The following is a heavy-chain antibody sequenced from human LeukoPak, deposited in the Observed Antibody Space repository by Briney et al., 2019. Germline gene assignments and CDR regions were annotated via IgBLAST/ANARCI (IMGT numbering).Heavy chain of an antibody. J-gene: IGHJ4*02. D-gene: IGHD3-16*01. Sequence: SETLSLTCAVYGGSFSGYYWSWIRQPPGKGLEWIGEINHSGSTNYNPSLKSRVTISVDTSKNQFSLKLSSVTAADRAVYYCARGWGALAIDYWGQGTLVTVSS. CDR1: GGSFSGYY. V-gene: IGHV4-34*01. CDR3: ARGWGALAIDY. CDR2: INHSGST.